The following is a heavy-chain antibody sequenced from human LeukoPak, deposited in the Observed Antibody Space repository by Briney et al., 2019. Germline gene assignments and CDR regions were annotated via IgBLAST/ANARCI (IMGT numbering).Heavy chain of an antibody. J-gene: IGHJ3*02. CDR3: ARDGALGLTGDPDDAFDI. Sequence: PSETLSLTCTVSGGSISSYYWTWIRQPPGKGLEWIGYIYYSGSTNYNPSLSLKSRVTISVDTSKNQFSLKLSSVTAADTAVYYCARDGALGLTGDPDDAFDIWGQGTMVTVSS. V-gene: IGHV4-59*12. CDR2: IYYSGST. CDR1: GGSISSYY. D-gene: IGHD7-27*01.